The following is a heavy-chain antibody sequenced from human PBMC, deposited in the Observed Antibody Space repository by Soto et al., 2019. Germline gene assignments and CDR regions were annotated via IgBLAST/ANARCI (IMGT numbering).Heavy chain of an antibody. J-gene: IGHJ4*02. CDR2: INAGNGNT. V-gene: IGHV1-3*01. CDR3: ARDLGGWPDY. Sequence: QVQLVQSGAEVKKPGASVKVSCKASGYTFTSYAIHWVRQAPGQRLEWMGWINAGNGNTKYSQKFQDRVTITRDTSASTAYMELSSLRSEDAAVYYCARDLGGWPDYWGQGTLVTVSS. D-gene: IGHD6-19*01. CDR1: GYTFTSYA.